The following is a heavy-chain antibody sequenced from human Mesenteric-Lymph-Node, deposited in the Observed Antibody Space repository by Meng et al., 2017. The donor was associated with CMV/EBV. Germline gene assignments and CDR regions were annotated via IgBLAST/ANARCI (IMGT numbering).Heavy chain of an antibody. CDR3: ARDGLASGVVINCCGMDV. Sequence: GESLKISCAASGFTFSSYAMHWVRQAPGKGLEWVAVISYDGSNKYYADSVKGRFTISRDNSKNTLYLQMNSLRAEDTAVYYCARDGLASGVVINCCGMDVWGQGTTVTVSS. D-gene: IGHD3-3*01. J-gene: IGHJ6*02. V-gene: IGHV3-30-3*01. CDR1: GFTFSSYA. CDR2: ISYDGSNK.